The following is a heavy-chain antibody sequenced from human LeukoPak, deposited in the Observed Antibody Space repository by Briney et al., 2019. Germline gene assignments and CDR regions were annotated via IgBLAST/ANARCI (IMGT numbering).Heavy chain of an antibody. D-gene: IGHD6-13*01. CDR1: GFIFSNDA. CDR3: AKETSYSSSWYRGGIDY. V-gene: IGHV3-30*02. CDR2: IWFDGSNK. Sequence: AGGSLRLSCAASGFIFSNDAMHWVRQAPGKGLEWVAFIWFDGSNKHYADSVKGRFTISRDNSEDTLYLQMNSLRAEDTAVYYCAKETSYSSSWYRGGIDYWGQGTLVTVSS. J-gene: IGHJ4*02.